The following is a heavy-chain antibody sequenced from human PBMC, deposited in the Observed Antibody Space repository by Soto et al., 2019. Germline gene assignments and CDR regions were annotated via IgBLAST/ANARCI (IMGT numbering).Heavy chain of an antibody. CDR2: IYHSGST. CDR3: ARGSGVLVY. Sequence: QVQLQESGPGLVKPSGTLSLTCAVSGDSISTPIWWTWVRQPPGKGLEWIGEIYHSGSTDYNPSRXRRVTISVDRSTNQFSLRLYSVTAADTAVYYCARGSGVLVYWGQGSLVTVSS. V-gene: IGHV4-4*02. CDR1: GDSISTPIW. D-gene: IGHD3-3*01. J-gene: IGHJ4*02.